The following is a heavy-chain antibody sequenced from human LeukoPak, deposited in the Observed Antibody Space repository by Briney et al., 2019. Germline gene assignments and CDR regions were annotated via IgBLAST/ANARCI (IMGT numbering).Heavy chain of an antibody. J-gene: IGHJ4*02. CDR2: FDPEDGET. V-gene: IGHV1-24*01. D-gene: IGHD3-3*01. CDR1: GYTLTELS. CDR3: ASGPTIFGVVTDYLDY. Sequence: ASVKVSCKVSGYTLTELSMHWVRQAPGKGLEWMGGFDPEDGETIYAQKFQGRVTMTTDTSTSTAYMELRSLRSDDTAVYYCASGPTIFGVVTDYLDYWGQGTLVTVSS.